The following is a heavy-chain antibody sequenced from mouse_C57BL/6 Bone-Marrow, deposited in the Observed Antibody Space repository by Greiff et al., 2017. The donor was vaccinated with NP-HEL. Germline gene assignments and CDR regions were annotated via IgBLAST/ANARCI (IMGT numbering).Heavy chain of an antibody. CDR3: ARESQPDYDVGNAMDY. CDR2: IWTGGGT. Sequence: VQGVESGPGLVAPSQSLSITCTVSGFSLTSYAISWVRQPPGKGLEWLGVIWTGGGTNYNSALKSRLSISKDNSKSQVFLKMNSLQTDDTARYYCARESQPDYDVGNAMDYWGQGTAVTVSS. V-gene: IGHV2-9-1*01. J-gene: IGHJ4*01. CDR1: GFSLTSYA. D-gene: IGHD2-4*01.